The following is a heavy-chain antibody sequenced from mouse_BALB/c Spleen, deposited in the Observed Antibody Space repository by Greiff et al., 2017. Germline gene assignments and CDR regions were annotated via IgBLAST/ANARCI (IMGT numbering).Heavy chain of an antibody. CDR1: GYTFTDYE. CDR2: IDPETGGT. V-gene: IGHV1-15*01. J-gene: IGHJ4*01. D-gene: IGHD1-1*01. CDR3: TRFTTVNYAMDY. Sequence: QVQLQQSGAELVRPGASVTLSCKASGYTFTDYEMHWVKQTPVHGLEWIGAIDPETGGTAYNQKFKGKATLTADKSSSTAYMELRSLTSEDSAVYYCTRFTTVNYAMDYWGQGTSVTVSS.